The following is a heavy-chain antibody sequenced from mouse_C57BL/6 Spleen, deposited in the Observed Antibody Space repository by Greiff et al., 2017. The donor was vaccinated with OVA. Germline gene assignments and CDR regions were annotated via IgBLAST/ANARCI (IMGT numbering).Heavy chain of an antibody. CDR1: GYTFTDYY. V-gene: IGHV1-19*01. D-gene: IGHD1-1*01. J-gene: IGHJ2*01. Sequence: VQLQQSGPVLVKPGASVKMSCKASGYTFTDYYMNWVKQSHGKSLEWIGVINPYNGGTSYNQKFKGKATLTVDKSSSTAYMELNSLTSEDSAVYYCAWGTTVVAGFDYWGQGTTLTVSS. CDR2: INPYNGGT. CDR3: AWGTTVVAGFDY.